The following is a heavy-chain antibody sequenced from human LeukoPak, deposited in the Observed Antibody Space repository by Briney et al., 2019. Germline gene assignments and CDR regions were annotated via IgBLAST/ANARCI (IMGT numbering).Heavy chain of an antibody. CDR2: ISGSGGST. D-gene: IGHD1-26*01. J-gene: IGHJ4*02. V-gene: IGHV3-23*01. CDR3: AKAMGATLFDY. Sequence: GGSLRLSCAASGFTFSSYAMSWVRQAPGKGLEWVSGISGSGGSTYYADSVKGRFTISRDNSKNTLYLQMNSLRAGDTAVYYCAKAMGATLFDYWGQGTPVTVSS. CDR1: GFTFSSYA.